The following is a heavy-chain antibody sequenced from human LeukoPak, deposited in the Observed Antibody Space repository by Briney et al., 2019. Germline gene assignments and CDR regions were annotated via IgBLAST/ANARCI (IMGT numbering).Heavy chain of an antibody. CDR2: MNPNSGNT. V-gene: IGHV1-8*01. CDR1: GYTFTSYD. Sequence: ASVKASCKASGYTFTSYDINWVRQATGQGLEWMGWMNPNSGNTGYAQKFQGRVTMTRNTSISTAYMELSSLRSEDTAVYYCARMEDLGYCSSTSCPYNWFDPWGQGTLVTVSS. J-gene: IGHJ5*02. CDR3: ARMEDLGYCSSTSCPYNWFDP. D-gene: IGHD2-2*01.